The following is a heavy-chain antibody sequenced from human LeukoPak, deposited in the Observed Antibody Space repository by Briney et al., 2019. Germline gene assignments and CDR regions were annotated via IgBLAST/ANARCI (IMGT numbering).Heavy chain of an antibody. J-gene: IGHJ6*03. CDR2: NNPGGGTM. CDR3: ASDGIEGDYYYMDV. CDR1: GYSFATYY. V-gene: IGHV1-46*01. D-gene: IGHD1-14*01. Sequence: ASVKVSCKASGYSFATYYLHWVRQAPGQGLEWMGINNPGGGTMVHGQKFQGRVSMTRDMSTSTVYMELSSLTSEDTAVYYCASDGIEGDYYYMDVWGRGTTVTVSS.